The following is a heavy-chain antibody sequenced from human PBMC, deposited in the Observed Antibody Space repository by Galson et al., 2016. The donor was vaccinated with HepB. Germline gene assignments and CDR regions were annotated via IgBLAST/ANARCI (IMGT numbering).Heavy chain of an antibody. CDR3: ARNMVRGVISASDI. J-gene: IGHJ3*02. CDR1: GFSFSNYD. CDR2: IWSDGRDK. Sequence: SLRLSCAVSGFSFSNYDMHWVRQAPGKGLEWLALIWSDGRDKYYADSAKGRFTISRDNSKSTLYLQINSLRADDTAVYYCARNMVRGVISASDIWGQGTMLTVSS. V-gene: IGHV3-33*01. D-gene: IGHD3-10*01.